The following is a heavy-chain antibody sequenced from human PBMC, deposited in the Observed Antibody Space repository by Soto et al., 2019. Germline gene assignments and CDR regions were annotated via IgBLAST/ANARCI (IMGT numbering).Heavy chain of an antibody. CDR3: ARDICTGPCGGSSYLPFDY. CDR2: ISAYNGNT. J-gene: IGHJ4*02. CDR1: GYTFTSYG. D-gene: IGHD6-6*01. Sequence: QVQLVQSGAEVKKPGASVKVSCKASGYTFTSYGISWVRQAPGQGLEWMGWISAYNGNTNYAQKLQGRVTMTTDTSTSTAYMELRSLRSDDTAVYDCARDICTGPCGGSSYLPFDYWGQGTLVTVSS. V-gene: IGHV1-18*04.